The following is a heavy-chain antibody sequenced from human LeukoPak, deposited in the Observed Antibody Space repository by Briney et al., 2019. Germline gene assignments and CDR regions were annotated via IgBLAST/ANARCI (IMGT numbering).Heavy chain of an antibody. V-gene: IGHV1-69*13. CDR2: IIPIFGTA. Sequence: SVKVSCKASGYTFTSYGISWVRQAPGQGLEWMGGIIPIFGTANYAQKFQGRVTITADESTSTAYMELSSLRSEDTAVYYCARGITGTNFDYWGQGTLVTVSS. CDR1: GYTFTSYG. CDR3: ARGITGTNFDY. D-gene: IGHD1-7*01. J-gene: IGHJ4*02.